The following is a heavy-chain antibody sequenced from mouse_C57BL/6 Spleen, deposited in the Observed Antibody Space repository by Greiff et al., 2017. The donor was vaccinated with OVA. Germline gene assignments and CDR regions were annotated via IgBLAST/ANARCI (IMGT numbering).Heavy chain of an antibody. Sequence: QVQLQQSGAELVKPGASVKMSCKASGYTFTTYPIEWMKQNHGKSLEWIGNFHPYNDDTKYNAKFKGKATLTVGKSSSTVYLELSRLTSDDSAVYYCARKIYYDYDVGAMDYWGQGTSVTVSS. CDR3: ARKIYYDYDVGAMDY. J-gene: IGHJ4*01. V-gene: IGHV1-47*01. CDR2: FHPYNDDT. CDR1: GYTFTTYP. D-gene: IGHD2-4*01.